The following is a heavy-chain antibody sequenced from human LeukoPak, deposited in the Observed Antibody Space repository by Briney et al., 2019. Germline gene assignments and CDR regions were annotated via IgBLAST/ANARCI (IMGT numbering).Heavy chain of an antibody. CDR3: ARGSYKNFDY. Sequence: GGSLRLSCAASGVTFSRYWMHWVRQAPGKGLVWVSRINTDGSSSSYADSVKGRFTISRDNAKNSLFLQMNSLRAEDTAVYYCARGSYKNFDYWGQGTLVTVSS. D-gene: IGHD1-26*01. CDR2: INTDGSSS. CDR1: GVTFSRYW. J-gene: IGHJ4*02. V-gene: IGHV3-74*01.